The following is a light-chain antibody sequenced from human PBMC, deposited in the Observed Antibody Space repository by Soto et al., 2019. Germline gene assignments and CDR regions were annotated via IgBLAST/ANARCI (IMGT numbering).Light chain of an antibody. Sequence: DIVMTQSPDSLAVSLGEGASINCKSSQSVLYSSNNKNYLAWYQQRPGQPPQLLIYWASTRESGVPDRFSGSGSGTDFTLTISSLQAEDVAVYYCQQYYSTPRTFGQGTKVEI. CDR2: WAS. CDR3: QQYYSTPRT. J-gene: IGKJ1*01. CDR1: QSVLYSSNNKNY. V-gene: IGKV4-1*01.